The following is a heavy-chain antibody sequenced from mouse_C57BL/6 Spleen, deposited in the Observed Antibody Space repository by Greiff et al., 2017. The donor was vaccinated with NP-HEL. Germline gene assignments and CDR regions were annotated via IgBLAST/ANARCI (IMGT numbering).Heavy chain of an antibody. CDR1: GYTFTNYW. Sequence: QVHVKQSGAELVRPGTSVKMSCKASGYTFTNYWIGWAKQRPGHGLEWIGDIYPGGGYTNYNEKFKGKATLTADKSSSTAYMQFSSLTSEDSAIYYCARAGPIYYGNYGYFDVWGTGTTVTVSS. D-gene: IGHD2-1*01. V-gene: IGHV1-63*01. CDR2: IYPGGGYT. CDR3: ARAGPIYYGNYGYFDV. J-gene: IGHJ1*03.